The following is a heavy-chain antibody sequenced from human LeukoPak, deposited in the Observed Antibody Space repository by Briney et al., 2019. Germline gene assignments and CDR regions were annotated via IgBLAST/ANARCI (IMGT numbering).Heavy chain of an antibody. J-gene: IGHJ4*02. Sequence: GGSLRLSCAASGFTFSRYSMHWVRQAPGKGLEYVSAISNNGGRTYYAKSVKGRFTISRDNSKNTLYLQMGSLRAEDMAVYYCARTSIAAREADYWGQGTLVTVSS. CDR2: ISNNGGRT. D-gene: IGHD6-6*01. CDR3: ARTSIAAREADY. CDR1: GFTFSRYS. V-gene: IGHV3-64*01.